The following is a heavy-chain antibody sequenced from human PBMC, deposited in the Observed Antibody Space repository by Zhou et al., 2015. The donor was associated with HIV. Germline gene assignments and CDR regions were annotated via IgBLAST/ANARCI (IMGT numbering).Heavy chain of an antibody. V-gene: IGHV1-18*01. D-gene: IGHD2-8*02. Sequence: QVQLVQSGAEVKKPGASVKVSCKASGYTFTSYGISWVRQAPGQGLEWMGWISAYNGNTNYAQKLQGRVTMTTDTSTSTAYMELRSLRSDDTAVYYCAISEASVGGGVWSFDIVGPRDNGHRLF. CDR3: AISEASVGGGVWSFDI. CDR2: ISAYNGNT. J-gene: IGHJ3*02. CDR1: GYTFTSYG.